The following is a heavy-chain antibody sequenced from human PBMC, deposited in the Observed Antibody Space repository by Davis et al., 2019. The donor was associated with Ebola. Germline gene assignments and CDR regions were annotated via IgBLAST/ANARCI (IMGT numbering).Heavy chain of an antibody. V-gene: IGHV3-23*01. Sequence: GESLKISCAASGFTFSSYAMSWVRQAPGKGLEWVSAISGSGGSTYYADSVKGRFTISRDNSKNTLYLQMNSLRAEDTAVYYCAKDSAVAGLYYGMDVWGQGTTVTVSS. CDR3: AKDSAVAGLYYGMDV. CDR2: ISGSGGST. J-gene: IGHJ6*02. CDR1: GFTFSSYA. D-gene: IGHD6-19*01.